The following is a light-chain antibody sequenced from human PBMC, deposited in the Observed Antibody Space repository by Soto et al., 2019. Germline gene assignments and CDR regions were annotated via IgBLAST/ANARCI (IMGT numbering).Light chain of an antibody. CDR3: SSYTSTSTLVL. V-gene: IGLV2-14*03. CDR2: DVT. J-gene: IGLJ2*01. CDR1: SSDVGGYKY. Sequence: QSALTQPASVSGSPGQSITISCTGASSDVGGYKYVSWYQHHPGKAPKLLIYDVTIRPSGVSDRFSGSKSGNTASLTISGIQAEDESTYDCSSYTSTSTLVLFGGGTKVTVL.